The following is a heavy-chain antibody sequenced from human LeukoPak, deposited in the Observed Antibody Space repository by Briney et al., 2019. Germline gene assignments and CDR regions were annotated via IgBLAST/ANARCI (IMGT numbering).Heavy chain of an antibody. J-gene: IGHJ5*02. V-gene: IGHV5-51*01. CDR2: IYPGDSDT. CDR3: ARRGCGSTRCNNWFDP. CDR1: GYNFAKYW. Sequence: GESLRISCKGSGYNFAKYWIAWVRQMPGKGVEGMGIIYPGDSDTRYSPSFQGQVTISVDKSIDTAYVQWSSLKASDTAIYYCARRGCGSTRCNNWFDPWGQGTLVTVSS. D-gene: IGHD2-2*01.